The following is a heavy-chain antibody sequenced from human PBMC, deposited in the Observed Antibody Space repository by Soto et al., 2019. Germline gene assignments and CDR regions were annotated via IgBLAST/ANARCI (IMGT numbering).Heavy chain of an antibody. D-gene: IGHD3-22*01. CDR2: INTYNGNT. V-gene: IGHV1-18*01. Sequence: ASVKVSCKASGYTFTNYGISCVRQAPGQGLEWMGWINTYNGNTNHAQKLQGRVTMTTDTSTSTAYMELRSLRSDDTAVYYCAREHSGYSSIDYWGQGTLVTSPQ. J-gene: IGHJ4*02. CDR3: AREHSGYSSIDY. CDR1: GYTFTNYG.